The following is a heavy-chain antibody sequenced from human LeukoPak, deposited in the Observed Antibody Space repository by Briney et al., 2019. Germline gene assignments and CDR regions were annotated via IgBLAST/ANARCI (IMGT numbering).Heavy chain of an antibody. D-gene: IGHD4-17*01. V-gene: IGHV4-4*07. J-gene: IGHJ4*02. Sequence: SETLSLTCTVSGGSLSSYYWSWIRQPAGKGLEWIGRIYTSRSTNYNPSLKSRVTMSVDTSKNQFSLKLSSVTAADTAVYYCAREKEDYGDYEAFDYWGQGTLVTVSS. CDR3: AREKEDYGDYEAFDY. CDR2: IYTSRST. CDR1: GGSLSSYY.